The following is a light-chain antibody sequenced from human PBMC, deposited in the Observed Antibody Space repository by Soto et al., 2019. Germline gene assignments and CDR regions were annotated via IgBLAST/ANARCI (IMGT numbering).Light chain of an antibody. CDR3: QQYGSSPRT. CDR1: QSVSNNY. CDR2: GAS. Sequence: EIVLTQSPGTLSLSPGERATLSCRASQSVSNNYLAWYQQKPGQAPRLLIYGASSRATGIPDMFSGSGSGTEFRLTISRLEPEDFAVFYCQQYGSSPRTFGQGTRVEIK. J-gene: IGKJ1*01. V-gene: IGKV3-20*01.